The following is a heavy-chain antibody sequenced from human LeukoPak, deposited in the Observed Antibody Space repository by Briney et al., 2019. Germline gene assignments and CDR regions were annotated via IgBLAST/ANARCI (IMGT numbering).Heavy chain of an antibody. CDR2: IYWDDDK. CDR3: AHMTSWYTPPYYFDY. J-gene: IGHJ4*02. CDR1: GFSLSTSGVG. D-gene: IGHD6-13*01. Sequence: SGPTLVNPTQTLTLTCTFSGFSLSTSGVGVGWIRQPPGKALEWLALIYWDDDKRYSPSLRSRLTITKDTSKNQVVLTMTNMDPVDTATYYCAHMTSWYTPPYYFDYWGQGTLVTVSS. V-gene: IGHV2-5*02.